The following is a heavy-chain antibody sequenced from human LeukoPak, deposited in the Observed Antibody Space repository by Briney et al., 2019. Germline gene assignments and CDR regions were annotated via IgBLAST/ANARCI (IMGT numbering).Heavy chain of an antibody. CDR2: IIPILGIA. Sequence: SVKVSCKASGGTFSSYAISWVRQAPGQGLEWMGRIIPILGIANYAQKFQGRVTITAVKSTSTAYMELSSLRSEDTAVYYCATSERIAAAGKKFDYWGQGTLVTVSS. CDR1: GGTFSSYA. V-gene: IGHV1-69*04. D-gene: IGHD6-13*01. J-gene: IGHJ4*02. CDR3: ATSERIAAAGKKFDY.